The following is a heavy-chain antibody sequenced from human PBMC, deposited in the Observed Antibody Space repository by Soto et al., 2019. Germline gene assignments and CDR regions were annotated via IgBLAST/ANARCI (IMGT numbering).Heavy chain of an antibody. V-gene: IGHV3-53*01. CDR3: AKNQGVELVPLATVAWFAP. CDR2: IYNGAST. CDR1: GFTVSSNY. J-gene: IGHJ5*02. D-gene: IGHD1-26*01. Sequence: PGGSLRLSCAASGFTVSSNYMSWVRQAPGKGLECVSVIYNGASTYYADSVKGRFTISRDNSKSTVYLELNNLSAEDTAVYHCAKNQGVELVPLATVAWFAPWGQGSVVTVSS.